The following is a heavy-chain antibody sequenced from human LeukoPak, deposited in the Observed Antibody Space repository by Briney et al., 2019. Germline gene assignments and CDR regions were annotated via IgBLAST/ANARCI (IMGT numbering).Heavy chain of an antibody. V-gene: IGHV4-59*01. J-gene: IGHJ4*02. CDR2: IYYSGST. Sequence: PSETLSLTCTVSGGSISSYYWSWLRQPPGKGLEWIGYIYYSGSTNYNPSLKSRVTISVDTSKNQFSLKLSSVTAADTAVYYCARGSGWYYRVDYRGQGTMVTVSS. CDR1: GGSISSYY. D-gene: IGHD6-19*01. CDR3: ARGSGWYYRVDY.